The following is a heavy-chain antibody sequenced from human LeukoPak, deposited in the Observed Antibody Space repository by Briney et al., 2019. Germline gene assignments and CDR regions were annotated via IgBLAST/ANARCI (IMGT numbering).Heavy chain of an antibody. D-gene: IGHD6-13*01. V-gene: IGHV3-7*01. CDR1: RFTFSAYW. CDR2: IKQDGSEK. J-gene: IGHJ3*02. Sequence: GGSLRLSCVASRFTFSAYWMSWVRQAPGKGLEWVAIIKQDGSEKYYVDSVKGRFTISRDNAKNSLYLQMNSLRAEDTAVYYCGRVGVYSSGWYFDIWGQGTMVTVSS. CDR3: GRVGVYSSGWYFDI.